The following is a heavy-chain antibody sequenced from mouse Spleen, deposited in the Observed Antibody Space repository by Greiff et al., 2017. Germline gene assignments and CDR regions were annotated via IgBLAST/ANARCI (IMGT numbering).Heavy chain of an antibody. D-gene: IGHD4-1*01. CDR1: GFNIKDYY. CDR2: IDPENGDT. V-gene: IGHV14-4*02. CDR3: ASGTANWVPFDY. J-gene: IGHJ2*01. Sequence: EVQLQQSGAELVRSGASVKLSCTASGFNIKDYYMHWVKQRPEQGLEWIGWIDPENGDTEYAPKFQGKATMTADTSSNTAYLQLSSLTSEDTAVYYCASGTANWVPFDYWGQGTTLTVSS.